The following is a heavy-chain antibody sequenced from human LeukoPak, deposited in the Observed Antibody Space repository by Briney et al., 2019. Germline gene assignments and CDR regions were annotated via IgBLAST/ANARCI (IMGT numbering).Heavy chain of an antibody. V-gene: IGHV5-51*01. CDR1: GYSFTNYW. CDR3: TRRMTRGVITSPFDS. Sequence: PGESLKISCKGSGYSFTNYWIGWVRQMPGKGLELMGLIYPGDSDTTYSTSLQGQVTISADKSITTAYLQWSSLKASDTAMYYCTRRMTRGVITSPFDSWGQGTLVSVSS. CDR2: IYPGDSDT. D-gene: IGHD3-10*01. J-gene: IGHJ4*02.